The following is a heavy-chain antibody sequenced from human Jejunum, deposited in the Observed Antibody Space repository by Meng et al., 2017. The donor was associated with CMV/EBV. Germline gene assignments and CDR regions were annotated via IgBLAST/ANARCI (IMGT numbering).Heavy chain of an antibody. CDR1: GFAYSSNW. CDR2: VSLDGYTT. Sequence: ASGFAYSSNWVHWVRQAPGKGLVWVARVSLDGYTTTYADSVKGRFTISRDNAKNMLYLQMNSLTVGDTALYYCVGSGLGVDWYFDLWGRGTLVTVSS. V-gene: IGHV3-74*03. D-gene: IGHD2-15*01. J-gene: IGHJ2*01. CDR3: VGSGLGVDWYFDL.